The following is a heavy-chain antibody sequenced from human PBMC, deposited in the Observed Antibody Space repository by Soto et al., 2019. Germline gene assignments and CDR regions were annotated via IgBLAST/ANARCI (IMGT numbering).Heavy chain of an antibody. Sequence: ASVKVSCKASGYTFTNYAMHWVRQAPGQRLEWMGWINAGNGNTKYSQKFQGRVTITRDTSASTAYMELSSLRSEDTAVYYCASSEPGRLVKEAGYYYYGMDVWGQGTTVTVSS. D-gene: IGHD1-26*01. J-gene: IGHJ6*02. CDR1: GYTFTNYA. CDR3: ASSEPGRLVKEAGYYYYGMDV. V-gene: IGHV1-3*01. CDR2: INAGNGNT.